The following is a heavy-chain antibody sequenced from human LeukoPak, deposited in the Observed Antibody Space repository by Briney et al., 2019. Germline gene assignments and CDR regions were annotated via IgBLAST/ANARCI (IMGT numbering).Heavy chain of an antibody. CDR1: GFTFSSYW. CDR2: IKQDGSEK. Sequence: GGSLRLSCAASGFTFSSYWMSWVRQAPGKGLEWVANIKQDGSEKYYVDSVKGRFTIPRDNAKNSLYLQMNSLRAEDTAVYYCARDGFSGSDDYWGQGTLVTVSS. D-gene: IGHD3-10*01. J-gene: IGHJ4*02. CDR3: ARDGFSGSDDY. V-gene: IGHV3-7*01.